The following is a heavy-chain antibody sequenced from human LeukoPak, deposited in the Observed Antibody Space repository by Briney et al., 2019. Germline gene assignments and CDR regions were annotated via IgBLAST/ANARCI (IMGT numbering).Heavy chain of an antibody. D-gene: IGHD6-19*01. CDR3: ARVWVSGWPLNYYYYGMDV. J-gene: IGHJ6*02. CDR2: ISAYNDNT. Sequence: ASVKVSCKASGYTFISYGISWVRQAPGQGLEWMGWISAYNDNTNYAHNLQGRVTMTTDTSTCTTYMELRSLRSDDTAVYYCARVWVSGWPLNYYYYGMDVWGQGTTVTVSS. CDR1: GYTFISYG. V-gene: IGHV1-18*01.